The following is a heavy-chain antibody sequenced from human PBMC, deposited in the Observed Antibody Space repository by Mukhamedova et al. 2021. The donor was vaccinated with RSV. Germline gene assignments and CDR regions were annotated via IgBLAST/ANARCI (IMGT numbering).Heavy chain of an antibody. D-gene: IGHD5-24*01. CDR2: DGNKK. CDR3: ASDRWQMAFFDS. Sequence: DGNKKFYADSVKGRFTISRDNSNNAVYLQMNSLSAEDTALYFFASDRWQMAFFDSWCQGTLVTVSS. J-gene: IGHJ4*02. V-gene: IGHV3-30*03.